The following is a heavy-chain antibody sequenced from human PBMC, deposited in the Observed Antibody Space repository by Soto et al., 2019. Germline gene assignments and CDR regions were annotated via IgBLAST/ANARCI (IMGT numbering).Heavy chain of an antibody. Sequence: QVQLVQSGAEVKKPGSSVKVSCRASGDSFSNYAVNWLRQAPGRGLEWMGGLIPVFGTSNYAEKFQGRLTITADESTSTGYMELSSLTSEDTAVYYCARAVRTGFYGIDVWGQGTTVSVSS. J-gene: IGHJ6*02. CDR1: GDSFSNYA. V-gene: IGHV1-69*01. CDR2: LIPVFGTS. CDR3: ARAVRTGFYGIDV.